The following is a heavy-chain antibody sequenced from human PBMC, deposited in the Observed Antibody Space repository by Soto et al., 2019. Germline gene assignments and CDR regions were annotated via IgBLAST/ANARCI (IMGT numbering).Heavy chain of an antibody. Sequence: LRLSCAASGFTFSSYGMHWVRQAPGKGLEWVAVILYDGSKKYYADSVKGRFTISRDNSKNTLYLQMSSLRAEDTALYYCVKDGSSGWPYFDDMDVWGQGTTVTVSS. CDR3: VKDGSSGWPYFDDMDV. J-gene: IGHJ6*02. CDR1: GFTFSSYG. CDR2: ILYDGSKK. V-gene: IGHV3-30*18. D-gene: IGHD6-19*01.